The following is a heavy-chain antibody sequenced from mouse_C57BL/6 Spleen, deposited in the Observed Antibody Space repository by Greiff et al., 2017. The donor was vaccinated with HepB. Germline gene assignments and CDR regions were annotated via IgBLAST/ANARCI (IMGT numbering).Heavy chain of an antibody. D-gene: IGHD1-1*01. CDR1: GFSLSTSGMG. CDR3: ARSHGSSPWYFDV. J-gene: IGHJ1*03. CDR2: IYWDDDK. Sequence: QVTLKVSGPGILQSSQTLSLTCSFSGFSLSTSGMGVSWIRQPSGKGLEWLAHIYWDDDKRYNPSLKSRLTISKATSRHQVFLKITSVDTADTATYDCARSHGSSPWYFDVWGTGTTVTVSS. V-gene: IGHV8-12*01.